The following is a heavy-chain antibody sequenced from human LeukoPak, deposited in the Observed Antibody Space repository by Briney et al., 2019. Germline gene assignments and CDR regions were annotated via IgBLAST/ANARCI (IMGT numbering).Heavy chain of an antibody. V-gene: IGHV3-23*01. CDR1: GFTFSNYD. Sequence: GGSLRLSCAASGFTFSNYDMRWVRQAPGKGLEWVSAISGSGGSTYYADSVKGRFTISGDNSKNTLYVQMNSLRAEDTAIYYCAKALGYYYPFDYWGQGTLVTVSS. D-gene: IGHD3-22*01. J-gene: IGHJ4*02. CDR3: AKALGYYYPFDY. CDR2: ISGSGGST.